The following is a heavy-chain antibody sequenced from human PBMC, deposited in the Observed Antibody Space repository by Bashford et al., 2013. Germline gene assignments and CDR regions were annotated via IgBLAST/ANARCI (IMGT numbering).Heavy chain of an antibody. D-gene: IGHD6-6*01. Sequence: SVKVSCKASGDTFNSYGISWVRQAPGQGLEWMGGIIPIFGITNYAQKFQDRVTITADKSTSTAYMELSSLRSEDTAVYYCAKDNVVIAAFSGEFDSWGQGIFGHRLL. CDR1: GDTFNSYG. CDR2: IIPIFGIT. V-gene: IGHV1-69*10. J-gene: IGHJ4*02. CDR3: AKDNVVIAAFSGEFDS.